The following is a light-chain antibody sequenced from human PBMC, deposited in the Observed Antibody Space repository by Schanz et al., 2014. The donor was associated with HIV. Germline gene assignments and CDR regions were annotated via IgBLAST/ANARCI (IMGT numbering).Light chain of an antibody. V-gene: IGKV1-5*03. CDR1: QTIGRF. CDR3: QQYNSYSWT. CDR2: QAS. J-gene: IGKJ1*01. Sequence: IQMTQSPSTVSASVGDRVTLTCRASQTIGRFLAWYQQKPGSAPVLLIYQASTLETGVPSRFSGSGSGTQFTLTISGLQPDDFATYYCQQYNSYSWTFGQGTKVEIK.